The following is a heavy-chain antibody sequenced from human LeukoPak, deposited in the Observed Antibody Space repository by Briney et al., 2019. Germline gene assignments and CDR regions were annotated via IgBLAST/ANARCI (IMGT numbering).Heavy chain of an antibody. D-gene: IGHD3-22*01. CDR3: ARGSPLVVTDY. Sequence: ASVKVSCKASGYTFSNYGITWVRQAPGQGLEWMGWISAYNGNTNYAQKFQDRFTMTRDTSTSTALMELRSLRSDDTAIYYCARGSPLVVTDYWGQGTLVTVSS. CDR1: GYTFSNYG. CDR2: ISAYNGNT. V-gene: IGHV1-18*01. J-gene: IGHJ4*02.